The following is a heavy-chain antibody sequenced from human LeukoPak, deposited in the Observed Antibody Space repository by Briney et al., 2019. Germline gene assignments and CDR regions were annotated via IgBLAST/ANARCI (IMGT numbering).Heavy chain of an antibody. Sequence: SETLSLTCTVSGGSISSYYWSWIRQPAGKGLEWIGRIYTSGSTNYNPSLKSRVTMSVDTSKNQFSLKLSSVTAADTAVYYCARAGFPGIAAAGTSGAFDIWGQGTMVTVSS. D-gene: IGHD6-13*01. J-gene: IGHJ3*02. CDR1: GGSISSYY. V-gene: IGHV4-4*07. CDR3: ARAGFPGIAAAGTSGAFDI. CDR2: IYTSGST.